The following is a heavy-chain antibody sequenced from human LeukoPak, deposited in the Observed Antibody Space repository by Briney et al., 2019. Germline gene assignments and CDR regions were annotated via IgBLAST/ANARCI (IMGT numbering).Heavy chain of an antibody. CDR2: ISSSSSYT. CDR1: GFTFSDYY. D-gene: IGHD2-15*01. Sequence: GGSLRLSCAASGFTFSDYYMSWIRQAPGKGLEWVSYISSSSSYTNYADSVKGRFTISRDDAKNSLYLQMNSLRAEDTAVYYCARGATTAGSGGFGSYYYYYGVDVWGQGTTVTVSS. V-gene: IGHV3-11*05. J-gene: IGHJ6*02. CDR3: ARGATTAGSGGFGSYYYYYGVDV.